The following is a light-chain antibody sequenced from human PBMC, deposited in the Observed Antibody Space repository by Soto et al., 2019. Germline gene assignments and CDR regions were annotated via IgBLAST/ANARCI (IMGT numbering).Light chain of an antibody. CDR1: SSNIGAGYD. Sequence: QAVVTQPPSVSGAPGQRVTISCTGSSSNIGAGYDVHWYQQLPGTAPKLLIYGNSNRPSGVPDRFSGSKSDTSASLAITGLRAEDEADYYCQSYDSSLSGWVFGGGTKLTVL. V-gene: IGLV1-40*01. J-gene: IGLJ3*02. CDR3: QSYDSSLSGWV. CDR2: GNS.